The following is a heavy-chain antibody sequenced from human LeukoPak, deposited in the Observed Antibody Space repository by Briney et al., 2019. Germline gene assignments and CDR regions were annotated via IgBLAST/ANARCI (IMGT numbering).Heavy chain of an antibody. V-gene: IGHV3-23*01. J-gene: IGHJ4*02. Sequence: PGRSLRLSCAASGFTFSSYAMHWVRQAPGKGLEWVSAITGSGGSTYYADSVTGRFTISRDTSENTLYLQMNSLRAEDTALYYCAKTKGDYEYWSGYYKYYFDSWGQGTLVTVSS. CDR2: ITGSGGST. CDR1: GFTFSSYA. D-gene: IGHD3-3*01. CDR3: AKTKGDYEYWSGYYKYYFDS.